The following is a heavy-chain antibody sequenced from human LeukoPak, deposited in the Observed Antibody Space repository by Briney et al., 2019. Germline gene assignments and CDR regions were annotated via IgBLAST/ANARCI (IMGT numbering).Heavy chain of an antibody. V-gene: IGHV3-30*18. D-gene: IGHD1-26*01. CDR2: ISYDGSNN. J-gene: IGHJ3*02. CDR3: AKDRYSGSYPDAFDI. Sequence: GGSLRLSCAASRFTFSTYGMHWVRQAPGKGLEWVAVISYDGSNNNYADSVKGRFTISRDNPKNTLYLQMNSLRAEDTAVYYCAKDRYSGSYPDAFDIWGQGTMVTVSS. CDR1: RFTFSTYG.